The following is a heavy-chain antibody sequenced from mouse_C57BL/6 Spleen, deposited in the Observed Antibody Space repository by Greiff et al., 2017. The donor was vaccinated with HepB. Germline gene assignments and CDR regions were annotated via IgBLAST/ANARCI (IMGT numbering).Heavy chain of an antibody. CDR3: ARATVVAPYWYFDV. V-gene: IGHV5-16*01. CDR2: INYDGSST. J-gene: IGHJ1*03. CDR1: GFTFSDYY. D-gene: IGHD1-1*01. Sequence: EVKLQESEGGLVQPGSSMKLSCTASGFTFSDYYMAWVRQVPEKGLEWVANINYDGSSTYYLDSLKSRFIISRDNAKNILYLQMSSLKSEDTATYYCARATVVAPYWYFDVWGTGTTVTVSS.